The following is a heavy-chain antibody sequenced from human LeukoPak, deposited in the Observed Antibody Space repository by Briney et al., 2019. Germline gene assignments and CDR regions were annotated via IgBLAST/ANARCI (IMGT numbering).Heavy chain of an antibody. CDR1: GFTVSSNY. D-gene: IGHD1-26*01. CDR3: ARVGTGSYPIH. V-gene: IGHV3-53*01. Sequence: GGSLRLSCAASGFTVSSNYMSWVRQAPGKGLEWVPVIYSGGSTYYADSVKGRFTISRDNSKNTLYLQMNSLRAEDTAVYYCARVGTGSYPIHWGQGTLVTVSS. J-gene: IGHJ4*02. CDR2: IYSGGST.